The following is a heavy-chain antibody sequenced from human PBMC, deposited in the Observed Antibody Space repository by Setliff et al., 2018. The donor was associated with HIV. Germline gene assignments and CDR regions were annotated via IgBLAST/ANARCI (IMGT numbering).Heavy chain of an antibody. CDR1: GFTFSGSP. CDR3: ARDPYPYFDYRDWYFDL. J-gene: IGHJ2*01. D-gene: IGHD4-4*01. V-gene: IGHV3-7*01. Sequence: PGGSLRLSCGASGFTFSGSPMHWVRQAPGKGLEWVANINQDGSVEGYVDSVKGRFTISRDNAKNSLYLQMNSLRAEDTAVYYCARDPYPYFDYRDWYFDLWGRGTLVTVSS. CDR2: INQDGSVE.